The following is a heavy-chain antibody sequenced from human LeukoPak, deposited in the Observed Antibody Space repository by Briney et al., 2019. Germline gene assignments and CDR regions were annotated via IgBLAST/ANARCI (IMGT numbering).Heavy chain of an antibody. J-gene: IGHJ6*03. V-gene: IGHV3-33*06. CDR1: GFTFSSYG. Sequence: GGSLRLSCAASGFTFSSYGMHWVREAPGKGLEWVKIIWYDGSNKYFADSVKCRFTIYRDNSKNTLYLQMSSLRAEDTAVYYRAKGAQIDKNYYYSMDVWGKGTTVTVSS. CDR2: IWYDGSNK. CDR3: AKGAQIDKNYYYSMDV.